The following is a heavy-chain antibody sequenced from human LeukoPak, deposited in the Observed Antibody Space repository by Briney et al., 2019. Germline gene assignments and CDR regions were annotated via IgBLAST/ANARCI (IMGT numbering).Heavy chain of an antibody. CDR2: IKQDGSEK. V-gene: IGHV3-7*01. CDR1: GFTLSSYA. CDR3: ARGGPIFRAHTFDY. Sequence: PGGSLRLSCAASGFTLSSYAMSWVRQAPGRGLEWVATIKQDGSEKYYVDSVKGRFTISRDNAKNSLYLQMNSLRAEDTAMYYCARGGPIFRAHTFDYWGQGTLVTVSS. D-gene: IGHD3-3*01. J-gene: IGHJ4*02.